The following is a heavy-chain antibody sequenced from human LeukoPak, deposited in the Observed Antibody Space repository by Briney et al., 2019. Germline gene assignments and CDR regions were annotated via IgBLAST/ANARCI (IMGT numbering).Heavy chain of an antibody. CDR2: IYYSGST. CDR1: GGSISSSSYY. Sequence: SETLSLTCTVSGGSISSSSYYWGWIRQPPGKGLEWIGSIYYSGSTYYNPSLKSRVTISVDTSKNQFSLKLSSVTAADTAVYYCARDRENTMVRGVISYWGQGTLVTVSS. V-gene: IGHV4-39*07. CDR3: ARDRENTMVRGVISY. D-gene: IGHD3-10*01. J-gene: IGHJ4*02.